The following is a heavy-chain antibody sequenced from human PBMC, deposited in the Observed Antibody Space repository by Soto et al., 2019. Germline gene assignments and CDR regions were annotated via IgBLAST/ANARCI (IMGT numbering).Heavy chain of an antibody. D-gene: IGHD2-21*02. CDR3: ARDLWGYCGADCYPLDV. CDR2: VYYSGST. J-gene: IGHJ6*02. V-gene: IGHV4-61*01. Sequence: SETLSLTCTFSGDSISSSKYYWGWIRQPPGKGLEWIGYVYYSGSTNYNPSLKSRVTISVDTSKNQFSLKLNSVTAADTAVYYCARDLWGYCGADCYPLDVWGQGTTVTVS. CDR1: GDSISSSKYY.